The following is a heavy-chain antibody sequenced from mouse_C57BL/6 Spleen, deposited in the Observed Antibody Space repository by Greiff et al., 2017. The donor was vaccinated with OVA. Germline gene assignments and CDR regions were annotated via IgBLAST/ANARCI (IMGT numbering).Heavy chain of an antibody. CDR3: ARYYYGSSYYFDY. J-gene: IGHJ2*01. Sequence: QVQLQQSGAELVKPGASVKLSCKASGYTFTSYWMHWVKQRPGQGLEWIGMIHPNSGSTNYNEKFKSKATLTVDKSSSTAYMQLSSLTSEDSAVYYGARYYYGSSYYFDYWGQGTTLTVSS. D-gene: IGHD1-1*01. CDR1: GYTFTSYW. CDR2: IHPNSGST. V-gene: IGHV1-64*01.